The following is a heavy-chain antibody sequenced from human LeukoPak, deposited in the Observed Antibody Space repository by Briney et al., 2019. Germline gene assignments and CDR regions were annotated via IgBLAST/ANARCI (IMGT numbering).Heavy chain of an antibody. Sequence: GGSLTLSRPGSGFSLNGYWMHWVRQAASKGVVGVARMNSAWTTINFADSVKDRLTIYRDNAGNALSLHMNSLRDDDTAIYYCIREIQVRASASLGYWGQGTLVTVSS. CDR2: MNSAWTTI. CDR1: GFSLNGYW. D-gene: IGHD2-2*01. J-gene: IGHJ4*01. V-gene: IGHV3-74*01. CDR3: IREIQVRASASLGY.